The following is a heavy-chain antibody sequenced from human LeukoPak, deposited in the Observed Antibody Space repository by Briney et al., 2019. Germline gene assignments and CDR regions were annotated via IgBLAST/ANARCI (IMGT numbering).Heavy chain of an antibody. CDR2: IYTSGST. D-gene: IGHD6-13*01. CDR1: GGSISSYY. J-gene: IGHJ5*02. V-gene: IGHV4-4*07. Sequence: PSETLSLTCTVSGGSISSYYWSWIRQPAGKGLERIGRIYTSGSTNYNPSLKSRVTMSVDTSKNQFSLKLSSVTAADTAVYYCARAYSSSWYNWFDPWGQGTLVTVSS. CDR3: ARAYSSSWYNWFDP.